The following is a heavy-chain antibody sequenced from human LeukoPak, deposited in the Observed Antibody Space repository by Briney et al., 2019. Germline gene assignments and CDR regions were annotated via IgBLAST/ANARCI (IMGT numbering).Heavy chain of an antibody. J-gene: IGHJ5*02. V-gene: IGHV4-34*01. CDR2: INHSGST. CDR3: AXXXHYDFWSGYHPQNWFDP. Sequence: SETLSLTCAVYGGSFSGYYWSWIRQPPGKGLEWIGEINHSGSTNYNPSLKSRVTISVDTSKNQFSLKLSSVTAADTAGYYCAXXXHYDFWSGYHPQNWFDPWGQGTLVTVSS. CDR1: GGSFSGYY. D-gene: IGHD3-3*01.